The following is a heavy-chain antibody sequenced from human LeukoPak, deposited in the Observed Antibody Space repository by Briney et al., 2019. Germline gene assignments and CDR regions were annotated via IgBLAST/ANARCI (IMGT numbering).Heavy chain of an antibody. D-gene: IGHD5-24*01. CDR1: GGSFSGYY. Sequence: PSETLSLTCAVYGGSFSGYYWSWIRQPPGKGLEWIGEINHSGSTNYNPSLKSRVTISVDTSKSQFSLKLSSVTAADTAVYYCARGKMATKRRYFDYWGQGTLVTVSS. J-gene: IGHJ4*02. V-gene: IGHV4-34*01. CDR3: ARGKMATKRRYFDY. CDR2: INHSGST.